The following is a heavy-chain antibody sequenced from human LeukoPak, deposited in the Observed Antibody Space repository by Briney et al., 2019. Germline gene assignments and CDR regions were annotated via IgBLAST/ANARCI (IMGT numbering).Heavy chain of an antibody. V-gene: IGHV1-18*01. D-gene: IGHD5-18*01. CDR2: ISAYNGNT. J-gene: IGHJ4*02. CDR1: GYTFTSYG. Sequence: GASVKVSCKASGYTFTSYGISWVRQAPGQGLEWMGWISAYNGNTNYAQKLQGRVTMTTDTSTSTAYMELRSLRSDDTAVYYCARDVDTAMGPLGNLVGPPDYWGQGTLVTVSS. CDR3: ARDVDTAMGPLGNLVGPPDY.